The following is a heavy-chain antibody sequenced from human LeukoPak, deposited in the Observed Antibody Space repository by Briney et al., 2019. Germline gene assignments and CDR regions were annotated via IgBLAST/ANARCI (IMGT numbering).Heavy chain of an antibody. CDR2: ISGSGGST. D-gene: IGHD3-10*01. CDR3: ARDATMVPLYYYYYMDV. V-gene: IGHV3-23*01. J-gene: IGHJ6*03. Sequence: GGSLRLSCAASGLTFSSYAMSWVRQAPGKGLEWDSAISGSGGSTYYADSVKGRFTISRDNSKNTLYLQMNSLRAEDTAVYYCARDATMVPLYYYYYMDVWGKGTTVTVSS. CDR1: GLTFSSYA.